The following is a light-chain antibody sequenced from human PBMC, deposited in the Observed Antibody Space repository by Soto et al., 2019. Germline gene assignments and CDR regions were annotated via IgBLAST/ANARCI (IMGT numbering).Light chain of an antibody. CDR3: QAWDSSTVV. J-gene: IGLJ2*01. CDR1: KLGDKY. Sequence: SSELTQPPSVSVSPGQTASITCSGDKLGDKYVCWYQQKPGQSPVLVIYQDTKRPSGIPERFSGSNSGNTATLTVSGTQAMYEADDYCQAWDSSTVVFGGGTKLTVL. V-gene: IGLV3-1*01. CDR2: QDT.